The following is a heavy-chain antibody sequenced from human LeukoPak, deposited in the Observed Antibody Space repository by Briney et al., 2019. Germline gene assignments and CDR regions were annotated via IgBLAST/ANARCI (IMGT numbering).Heavy chain of an antibody. Sequence: SETLSLTCTVSGGSISSGGYYWSWIRQHPGKGLEWVGYIYYSGSTYYNPSLKSRVTISVDTSKNQFSLKLSSVTAADTAVYYCARARRSMVRGRYFDYWGQGTLVTVSS. J-gene: IGHJ4*02. CDR2: IYYSGST. CDR3: ARARRSMVRGRYFDY. V-gene: IGHV4-31*03. CDR1: GGSISSGGYY. D-gene: IGHD3-10*01.